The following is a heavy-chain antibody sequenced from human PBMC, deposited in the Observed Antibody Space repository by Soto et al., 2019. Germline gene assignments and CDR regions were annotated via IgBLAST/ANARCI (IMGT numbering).Heavy chain of an antibody. CDR2: IYHSGSI. J-gene: IGHJ5*02. Sequence: SETLSLTCTVSNASISSRKWWTWVRQTPGKGLEWIGEIYHSGSINHNPSLKSRVTMSVDKSNNQFSLKMTSVTAADKAVYYCVREFLHTIVVVVAATRRGFDPWGQGTLVTVSS. V-gene: IGHV4-4*02. CDR1: NASISSRKW. CDR3: VREFLHTIVVVVAATRRGFDP. D-gene: IGHD2-15*01.